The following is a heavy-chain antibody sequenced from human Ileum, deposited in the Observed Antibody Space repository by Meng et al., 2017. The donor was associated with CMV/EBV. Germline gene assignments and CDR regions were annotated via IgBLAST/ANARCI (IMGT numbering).Heavy chain of an antibody. CDR2: IYTSGTT. V-gene: IGHV4-4*07. D-gene: IGHD3-10*01. CDR3: ARNYGSGNWNFFHY. CDR1: GGSTSNYY. J-gene: IGHJ4*02. Sequence: QPEDSAPRVVKTSEPLSLTRYVSGGSTSNYYWSWIRQPAGKGLEWIAHIYTSGTTNYNPSLKSRVTMSVDTSRNQFSLKLTSVTAADTAVYYCARNYGSGNWNFFHYWGQGTLVTVSS.